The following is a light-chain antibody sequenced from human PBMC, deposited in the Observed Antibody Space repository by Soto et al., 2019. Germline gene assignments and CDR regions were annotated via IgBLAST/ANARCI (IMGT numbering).Light chain of an antibody. J-gene: IGLJ1*01. V-gene: IGLV2-18*02. CDR2: EGS. CDR3: SSYTSSNHYV. Sequence: QSALTQPPSVSGSPGQSVTSSCTGTSSDVGSYNRVSWYQQPLGTAPKLMIYEGSNRPSGVPDRFSGSKSGNTASLTISGLQAEDEADYYCSSYTSSNHYVFGTGTKLTV. CDR1: SSDVGSYNR.